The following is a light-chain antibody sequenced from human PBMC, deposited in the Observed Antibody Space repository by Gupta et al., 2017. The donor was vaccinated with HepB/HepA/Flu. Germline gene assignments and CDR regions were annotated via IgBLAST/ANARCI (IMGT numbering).Light chain of an antibody. Sequence: FMLPQPHSISESLGETVTISCTRSSGNLASNYVQWYHKRPGSAPTTLIYEDHQRPSGVPDRFSAAIDGASTSASPTMSELTAEDDDDYYCQSYAGNIVVFGGGTRRTVL. CDR2: EDH. CDR1: SGNLASNY. CDR3: QSYAGNIVV. V-gene: IGLV6-57*03. J-gene: IGLJ2*01.